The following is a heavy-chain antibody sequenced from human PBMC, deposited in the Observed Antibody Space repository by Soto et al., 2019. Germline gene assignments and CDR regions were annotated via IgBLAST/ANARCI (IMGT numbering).Heavy chain of an antibody. CDR2: IYNNGNT. CDR3: ARVVPYYYGMDV. Sequence: SETLSLTCNFSGCSISSYYWSWIRQPPGKGLEWIGYIYNNGNTNYIPSLKSRVTISVDTSKNHLSLKLSSVTAADTAVYYCARVVPYYYGMDVWGQGTTVTVSS. D-gene: IGHD1-26*01. CDR1: GCSISSYY. J-gene: IGHJ6*02. V-gene: IGHV4-59*01.